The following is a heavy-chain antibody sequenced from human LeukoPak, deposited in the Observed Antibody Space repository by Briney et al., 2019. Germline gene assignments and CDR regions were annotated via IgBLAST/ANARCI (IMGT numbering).Heavy chain of an antibody. J-gene: IGHJ4*02. CDR2: IYYSGST. CDR1: GASISSGSNY. V-gene: IGHV4-39*07. Sequence: SETLSLTCSVSGASISSGSNYWGWIRQPPGKGLEWIGSIYYSGSTYYNPSLKSRVTISVDTSKNQFSLKLSSVTAADTAVYYCARVDDSSGYYFDYWGQGTLVTVSS. D-gene: IGHD3-22*01. CDR3: ARVDDSSGYYFDY.